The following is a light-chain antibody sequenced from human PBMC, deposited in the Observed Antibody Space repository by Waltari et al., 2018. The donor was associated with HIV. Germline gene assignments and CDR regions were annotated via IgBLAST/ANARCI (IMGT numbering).Light chain of an antibody. Sequence: DIQMTQSPSSLSASVGDTVTITCRASQYIYNFLSWYQQTPGKAPRLLIYDTSNVQSGVPSRFSGSGSGTDFTLTINTLQPEDFATYFCLQSFITPLTFGPGTKVDLK. J-gene: IGKJ3*01. CDR1: QYIYNF. V-gene: IGKV1-39*01. CDR2: DTS. CDR3: LQSFITPLT.